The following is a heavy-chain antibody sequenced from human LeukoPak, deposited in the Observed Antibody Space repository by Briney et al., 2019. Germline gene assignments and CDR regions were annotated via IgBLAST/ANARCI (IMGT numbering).Heavy chain of an antibody. Sequence: PGGSLRLSCAASGFTFSDYYMSWIRQAPGKGLEWVSYISSSGSTIYYADSVKGRFTISRDNAKNSLYLQMNSLRAEDTAVYYCARDMVRGGKYYYGMDVWGQGTTVTVSS. J-gene: IGHJ6*02. CDR3: ARDMVRGGKYYYGMDV. D-gene: IGHD3-10*01. V-gene: IGHV3-11*01. CDR2: ISSSGSTI. CDR1: GFTFSDYY.